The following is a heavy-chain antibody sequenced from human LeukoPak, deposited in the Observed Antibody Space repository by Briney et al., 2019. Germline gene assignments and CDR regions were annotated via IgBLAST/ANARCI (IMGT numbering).Heavy chain of an antibody. CDR3: ARGARGDTYYYGSGSYFWFDP. D-gene: IGHD3-10*01. V-gene: IGHV4-61*02. CDR1: GGSISSGSYY. Sequence: TSSETLSLTCTVSGGSISSGSYYWSWIRQPAGKGLEWIGRIYTSGSTNYNPSLKSRVTISVDTSKNQFSLKLSSVTAADTAVYYCARGARGDTYYYGSGSYFWFDPWGQGTLVTVSS. J-gene: IGHJ5*02. CDR2: IYTSGST.